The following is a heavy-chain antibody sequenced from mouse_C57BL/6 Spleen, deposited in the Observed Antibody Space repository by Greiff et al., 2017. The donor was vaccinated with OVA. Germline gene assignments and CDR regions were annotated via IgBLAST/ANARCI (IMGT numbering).Heavy chain of an antibody. CDR3: ARQGYSNVFAY. D-gene: IGHD2-5*01. V-gene: IGHV5-17*01. Sequence: EVMLVESGGGLVKPGGSLKLSCAASGFTFSDYGMHWVRQAPEKGLEWVAYISSGSSTIYYADTVKGRFTISRDNAKNTLFLQMTSLRSEDTAMDYCARQGYSNVFAYWGKGTLVTVSA. CDR2: ISSGSSTI. CDR1: GFTFSDYG. J-gene: IGHJ3*01.